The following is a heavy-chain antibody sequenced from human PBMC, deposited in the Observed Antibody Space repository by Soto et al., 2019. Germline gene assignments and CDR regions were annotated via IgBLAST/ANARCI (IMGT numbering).Heavy chain of an antibody. J-gene: IGHJ3*02. Sequence: SETLSLTCTVSGGSISSYYWSWIRQPPGKGLEWIGYIYYSGSTNYNPSLKSRVTISVDTSKNQFSLKLSSVTAADTAVYYCGGVDRAAQKGVFDIWGQGTMVTVSS. CDR1: GGSISSYY. CDR2: IYYSGST. D-gene: IGHD3-3*01. V-gene: IGHV4-59*01. CDR3: GGVDRAAQKGVFDI.